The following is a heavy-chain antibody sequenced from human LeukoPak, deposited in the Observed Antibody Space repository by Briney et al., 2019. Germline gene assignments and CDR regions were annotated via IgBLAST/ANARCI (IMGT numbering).Heavy chain of an antibody. Sequence: GGSLRLSCEASGFTFSVYSMNWVRQAPGKGLEWVSSISGTGSHIYSADSMKGRFIISRDNAKNSLYLQMNSLRAEDTAVYYCVREPGAPRGWFDSWGQGTLVTVSS. CDR1: GFTFSVYS. CDR2: ISGTGSHI. CDR3: VREPGAPRGWFDS. D-gene: IGHD7-27*01. V-gene: IGHV3-21*01. J-gene: IGHJ5*01.